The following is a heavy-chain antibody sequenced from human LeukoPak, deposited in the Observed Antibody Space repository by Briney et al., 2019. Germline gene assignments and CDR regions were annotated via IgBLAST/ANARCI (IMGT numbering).Heavy chain of an antibody. CDR1: GGSVSSGSYY. D-gene: IGHD4-23*01. Sequence: PSETLSLTCTVSGGSVSSGSYYWSWIRQPPGKGLEWIGYIYYSGSTNYNPSLKSRVTISVDTSKNQFSLKLSSVTAADTAVYYCARTGGGSELFYFDYWGQGTLVTVSS. CDR3: ARTGGGSELFYFDY. CDR2: IYYSGST. J-gene: IGHJ4*02. V-gene: IGHV4-61*01.